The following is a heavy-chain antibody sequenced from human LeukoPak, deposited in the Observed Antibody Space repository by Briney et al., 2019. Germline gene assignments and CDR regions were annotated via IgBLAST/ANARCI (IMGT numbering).Heavy chain of an antibody. V-gene: IGHV1-24*01. CDR2: FDPEDGET. Sequence: ASVKVSCKVSGYTLTELSMHWVRQAPGKGLEWMGGFDPEDGETIYAQKFQGRVTMTEDTSTDTAYMELSSLRSEDTAVYYCATTMLIYDSSQFDYWGQGTLVTVSS. D-gene: IGHD3-22*01. J-gene: IGHJ4*02. CDR3: ATTMLIYDSSQFDY. CDR1: GYTLTELS.